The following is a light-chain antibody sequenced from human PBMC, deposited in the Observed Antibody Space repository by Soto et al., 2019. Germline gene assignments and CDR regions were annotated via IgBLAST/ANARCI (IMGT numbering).Light chain of an antibody. J-gene: IGKJ1*01. CDR3: QQYYSFPRT. CDR2: AAS. Sequence: VIWMTQSPSLLSASTGDRVTISCRTSQGISRYLAWYQQKPGKAPELLIYAASTLQSGVPSRFSGSGSGTDFTLTTSCLQSEDFATYYCQQYYSFPRTFGQGTKVEIK. V-gene: IGKV1D-8*01. CDR1: QGISRY.